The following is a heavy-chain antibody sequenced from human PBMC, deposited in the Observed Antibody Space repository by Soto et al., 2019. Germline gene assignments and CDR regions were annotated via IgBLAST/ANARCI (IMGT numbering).Heavy chain of an antibody. J-gene: IGHJ4*02. CDR2: ISDDGSKK. Sequence: GVSLRLSCAASGFSFSSYGMHWVRQAPGKGLEWVALISDDGSKKYYADSVKGRFTISRDNSKNTLYLQMDSLRTEDTAVYYCSKSFGSGTSYLPCHYWGQGSLVTVSS. CDR3: SKSFGSGTSYLPCHY. D-gene: IGHD3-10*01. V-gene: IGHV3-30*18. CDR1: GFSFSSYG.